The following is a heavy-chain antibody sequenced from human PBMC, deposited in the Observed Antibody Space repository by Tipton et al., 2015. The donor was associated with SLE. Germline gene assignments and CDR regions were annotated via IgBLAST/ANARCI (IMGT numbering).Heavy chain of an antibody. V-gene: IGHV1-8*01. CDR2: MNPNSGNT. Sequence: QLVQSGAEVKKPGASVKVSCKASGYTFTSYDINWVRQATGQGLEWMGWMNPNSGNTGYAQKFQGRVTMTRNTSISTAYMELSSLGSEAAAVYSCARRGGWETLGRDAFDIWGQGTMVTVSS. CDR3: ARRGGWETLGRDAFDI. CDR1: GYTFTSYD. J-gene: IGHJ3*02. D-gene: IGHD1-26*01.